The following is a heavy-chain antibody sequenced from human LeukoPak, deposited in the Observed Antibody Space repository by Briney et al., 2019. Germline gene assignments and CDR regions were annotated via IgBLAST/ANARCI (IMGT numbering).Heavy chain of an antibody. D-gene: IGHD1-1*01. V-gene: IGHV3-7*01. Sequence: GGSLRLSCAASGFTFSSYWMSWVRQAPGKGLEWVANIKQDGSEKYYVDSVKGRFTISRDNAKNSLYLQMNSLRAEDTAVYYCARDHGTTGTTWNYYYYGMDVWGQGTTVTVSS. J-gene: IGHJ6*02. CDR1: GFTFSSYW. CDR3: ARDHGTTGTTWNYYYYGMDV. CDR2: IKQDGSEK.